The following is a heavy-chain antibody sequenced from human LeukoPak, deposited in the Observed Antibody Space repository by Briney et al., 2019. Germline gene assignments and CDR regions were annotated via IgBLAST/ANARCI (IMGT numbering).Heavy chain of an antibody. J-gene: IGHJ4*02. CDR3: AREQQQLADY. CDR2: ISYDGINK. CDR1: GFTFSTYA. V-gene: IGHV3-30-3*01. D-gene: IGHD6-13*01. Sequence: GGSLRLSCEASGFTFSTYAMHWVRQAPGKGLEWVAVISYDGINKHNADSVKGRIIISRDNSKNTLYLQLNNLRAEDTAMYYCAREQQQLADYWGQGTLATVSS.